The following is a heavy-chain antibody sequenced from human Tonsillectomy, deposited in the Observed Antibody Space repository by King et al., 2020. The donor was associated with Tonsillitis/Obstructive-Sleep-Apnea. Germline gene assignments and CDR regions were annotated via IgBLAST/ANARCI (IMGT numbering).Heavy chain of an antibody. CDR1: GFTFSSYD. Sequence: QLVQSGGGLVQPGGSLRLSCAASGFTFSSYDMHWVRQATGKGLEWVSAIGTAGDTYYPGSVKGRFTISRENAKNSLYLQMNSLRAGDTAVYYCAREDRKPQPAFYYWGQGNPGHRLL. V-gene: IGHV3-13*01. D-gene: IGHD1-14*01. CDR3: AREDRKPQPAFYY. J-gene: IGHJ4*02. CDR2: IGTAGDT.